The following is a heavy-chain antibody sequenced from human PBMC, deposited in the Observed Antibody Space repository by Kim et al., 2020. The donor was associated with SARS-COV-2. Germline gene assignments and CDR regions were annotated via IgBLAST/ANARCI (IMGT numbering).Heavy chain of an antibody. D-gene: IGHD6-13*01. J-gene: IGHJ4*02. CDR2: ISYDGSKK. V-gene: IGHV3-30*04. CDR3: ARDFVAAAGNCDY. Sequence: GGSLRLSCAASGFTFSSYAMHWVRQAPGKGLEWVAVISYDGSKKYYADSVKGRFTISRDNSKNTLYLQMNSLRAEETAVYYCARDFVAAAGNCDYWGQGT. CDR1: GFTFSSYA.